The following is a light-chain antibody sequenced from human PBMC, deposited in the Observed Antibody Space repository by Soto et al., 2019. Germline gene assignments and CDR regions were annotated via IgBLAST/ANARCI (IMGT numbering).Light chain of an antibody. CDR1: SSDIGTYDY. V-gene: IGLV2-14*01. CDR2: EVS. J-gene: IGLJ2*01. CDR3: NSYTPSRTLV. Sequence: QSALTQPASVSGSPGQSITISCTGTSSDIGTYDYVSWYQQHPGKAPKLIIYEVSNRPSGVSNRFSGSKSSNTASLTISGLQAEDEADYYCNSYTPSRTLVFGGGTKLTVL.